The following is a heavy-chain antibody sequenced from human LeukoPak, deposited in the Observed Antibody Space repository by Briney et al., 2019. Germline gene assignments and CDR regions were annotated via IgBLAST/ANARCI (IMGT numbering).Heavy chain of an antibody. V-gene: IGHV3-74*01. CDR3: VRSLRSADF. CDR2: ISTDGSQT. Sequence: GGSLRLSCGACGFTLSNYWMHWVSEARGKGVMWVSQISTDGSQTFYADSVKGRFTISRDNAKNTLFLQMDSLRPEDTAVYYCVRSLRSADFWGQGTLVTVSS. J-gene: IGHJ4*02. CDR1: GFTLSNYW.